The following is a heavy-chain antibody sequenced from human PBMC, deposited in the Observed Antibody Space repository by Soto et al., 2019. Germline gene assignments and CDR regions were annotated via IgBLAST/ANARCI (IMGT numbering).Heavy chain of an antibody. J-gene: IGHJ4*02. D-gene: IGHD6-19*01. CDR1: GGTFSSYA. CDR2: IIPIFGTA. CDR3: ARGDSGAIYSSGWYYFDY. V-gene: IGHV1-69*13. Sequence: ASVKVSCKASGGTFSSYAISWVRQAPGQGLEWMRGIIPIFGTANYAQKFQGRVTITADESTSTAYMELSSLRSEDTAVYYCARGDSGAIYSSGWYYFDYWGQGTLVTVSS.